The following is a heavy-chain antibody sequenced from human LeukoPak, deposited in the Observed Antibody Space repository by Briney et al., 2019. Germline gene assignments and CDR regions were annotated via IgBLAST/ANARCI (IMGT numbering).Heavy chain of an antibody. CDR2: IWYDGRNK. V-gene: IGHV3-33*01. D-gene: IGHD3-10*01. Sequence: GGSLRLSCAASGFTFSSYGMRCVRQAPGKGLEWVAVIWYDGRNKYYGDSVKGRFTISRDNSKNTLYLQVNSVRAEDTAVFYCARDRYASEVRYFDNWGQGTLVTVSS. J-gene: IGHJ4*02. CDR3: ARDRYASEVRYFDN. CDR1: GFTFSSYG.